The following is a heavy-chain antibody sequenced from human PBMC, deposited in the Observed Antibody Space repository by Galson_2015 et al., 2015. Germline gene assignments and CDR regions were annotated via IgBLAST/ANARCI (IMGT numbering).Heavy chain of an antibody. V-gene: IGHV3-30*18. D-gene: IGHD6-13*01. Sequence: SLRLSCAASGFTFSSYGMHWVRQAPGKGLEWEAVISYDGSNKYYADSVKGRFTISRDNSKNTLYLQMNSLRAEDTAVYYCAKGGTAAGTGLMDYWGQGTLVTVSS. J-gene: IGHJ4*02. CDR1: GFTFSSYG. CDR3: AKGGTAAGTGLMDY. CDR2: ISYDGSNK.